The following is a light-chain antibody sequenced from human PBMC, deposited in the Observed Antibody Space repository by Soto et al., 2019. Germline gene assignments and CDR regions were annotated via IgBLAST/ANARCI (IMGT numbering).Light chain of an antibody. CDR1: SSDVGGYNY. CDR3: SSYTSSSTYV. CDR2: DVS. V-gene: IGLV2-14*01. Sequence: QSVLTQPASVSGSPGQSITISCTGTSSDVGGYNYVSWYQQHPGKAPKLMIYDVSNRPSGVSTRFSGYKSGNTASLTISGLQSEDEADYYCSSYTSSSTYVFGTGTKLTVL. J-gene: IGLJ1*01.